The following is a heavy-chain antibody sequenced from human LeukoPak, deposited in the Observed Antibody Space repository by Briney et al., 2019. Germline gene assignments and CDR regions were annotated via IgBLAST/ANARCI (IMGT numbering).Heavy chain of an antibody. D-gene: IGHD6-19*01. CDR1: GFTFSSYA. CDR3: AKRGYSSGWYSYVGY. CDR2: ISGSGGST. J-gene: IGHJ4*02. V-gene: IGHV3-23*01. Sequence: GGSLRLSCAASGFTFSSYAMSWVRQAPGKGLEWVSAISGSGGSTYYADSVKGRFTISRDNSKNTLYLQMNSLRAEDTAVYYCAKRGYSSGWYSYVGYWGQGTLVTVSS.